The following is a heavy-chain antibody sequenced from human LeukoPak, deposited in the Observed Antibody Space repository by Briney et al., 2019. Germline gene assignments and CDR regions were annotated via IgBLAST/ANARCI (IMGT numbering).Heavy chain of an antibody. Sequence: GASVKVSCKASGYTFTSYGICWVRQAPGQGLEWMGWISAYNGNTNYAQKLQGRVTMTTDTSTSTAYMELRSLRSDDTAVYYCARVRDTYSSSSWTPEYWGQGTLVTVSS. CDR2: ISAYNGNT. J-gene: IGHJ4*02. D-gene: IGHD6-6*01. CDR3: ARVRDTYSSSSWTPEY. CDR1: GYTFTSYG. V-gene: IGHV1-18*01.